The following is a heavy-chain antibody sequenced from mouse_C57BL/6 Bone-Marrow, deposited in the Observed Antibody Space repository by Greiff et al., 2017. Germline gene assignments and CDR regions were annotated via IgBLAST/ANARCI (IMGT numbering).Heavy chain of an antibody. V-gene: IGHV5-4*01. CDR2: ISDGGSYT. Sequence: VQLQQSGGGLVKPGGSLKLSCAASGFTFSSYAMSWVRQTPEKRLEWVATISDGGSYTYYPDNVKGRFTISRDNAKNNLYLQMSHLKSEDTAMYYCASSRGFDYWGQGTTLTVSS. CDR3: ASSRGFDY. J-gene: IGHJ2*01. CDR1: GFTFSSYA.